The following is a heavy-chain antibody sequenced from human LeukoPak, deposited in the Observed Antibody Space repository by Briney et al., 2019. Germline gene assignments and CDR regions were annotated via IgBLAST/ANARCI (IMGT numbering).Heavy chain of an antibody. V-gene: IGHV1-69*13. CDR3: ARSQGYSYGSSY. CDR1: VGSFGRYA. D-gene: IGHD5-18*01. J-gene: IGHJ4*02. CDR2: IVPILGTA. Sequence: ASVKASCKAPVGSFGRYAISWVRQAPGQGLEWMGGIVPILGTANCAQKFQGRVTITADDSTGTAYMELTSLRSADTAVYYCARSQGYSYGSSYWGQGTLVTVSS.